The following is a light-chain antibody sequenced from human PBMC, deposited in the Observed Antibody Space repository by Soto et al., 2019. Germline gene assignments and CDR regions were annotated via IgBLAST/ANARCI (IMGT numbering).Light chain of an antibody. CDR3: QQYKSYSWT. V-gene: IGKV1-5*01. CDR1: QSISSW. J-gene: IGKJ1*01. Sequence: DIQMTQSPSTLSASVGDRVTITCRASQSISSWLAWYQQKPGKAPKLLIYDASSLESGVPSRFSGSGSGTEFTLPISSLQPDDFVPYYCQQYKSYSWTFGQGTKVEIK. CDR2: DAS.